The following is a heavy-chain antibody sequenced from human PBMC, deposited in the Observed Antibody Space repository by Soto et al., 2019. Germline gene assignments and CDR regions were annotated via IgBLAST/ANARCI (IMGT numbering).Heavy chain of an antibody. V-gene: IGHV3-23*01. D-gene: IGHD2-8*02. CDR2: IRADGSRT. CDR1: GFTFSNYA. J-gene: IGHJ1*01. Sequence: GGSLRLSCAVSGFTFSNYAMAWVRQAPGKGLEWVSSIRADGSRTHYADSVKGRFTVSRDNSKNRLYLDMKSLRADDTALYYCLFDRKGYFYWTGRFWGQGTPVTGSS. CDR3: LFDRKGYFYWTGRF.